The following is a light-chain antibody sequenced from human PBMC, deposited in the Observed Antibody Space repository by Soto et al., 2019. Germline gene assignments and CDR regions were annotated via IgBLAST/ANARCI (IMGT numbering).Light chain of an antibody. V-gene: IGKV3-11*02. J-gene: IGKJ5*01. Sequence: EIVLTQSPATLSLSPGETATLSCRASQSVSNYLAWYQHKPGQAPRLLIYGASNRATGISARISGSGSGRDFSLTINSLEPEDSAVYYCHQRTNWPSITCGQGTRLEI. CDR2: GAS. CDR3: HQRTNWPSIT. CDR1: QSVSNY.